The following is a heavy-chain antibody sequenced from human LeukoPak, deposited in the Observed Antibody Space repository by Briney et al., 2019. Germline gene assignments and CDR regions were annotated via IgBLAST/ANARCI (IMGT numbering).Heavy chain of an antibody. CDR2: ICSAGST. Sequence: GGSLRLSCAASGFTINTNYMSWVSQAPGKGLEWVSVICSAGSTYYAGSVKGRFTISRDNSNNTLFLQMDTLRAEDTAVYYCARETDLSSGWSSQGFDYWGQGTLVTVSS. CDR3: ARETDLSSGWSSQGFDY. J-gene: IGHJ4*02. V-gene: IGHV3-66*01. D-gene: IGHD6-13*01. CDR1: GFTINTNY.